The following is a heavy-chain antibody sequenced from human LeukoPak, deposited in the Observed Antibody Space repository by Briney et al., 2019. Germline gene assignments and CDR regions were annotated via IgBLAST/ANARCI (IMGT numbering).Heavy chain of an antibody. D-gene: IGHD2-21*02. CDR3: ARGRVTPSSVFDY. CDR1: GYTFTSYD. V-gene: IGHV1-8*01. J-gene: IGHJ4*02. CDR2: MNPNSGNT. Sequence: ASVTVSCTASGYTFTSYDINWVRQAPGQGLEWMGWMNPNSGNTGYAQKFQGRVTMTRNTSISTAYMELSSLRSEDTAVYYCARGRVTPSSVFDYWGQGTLVTGAS.